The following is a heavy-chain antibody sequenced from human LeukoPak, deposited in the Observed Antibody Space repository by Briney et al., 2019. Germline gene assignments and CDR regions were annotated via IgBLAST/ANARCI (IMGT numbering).Heavy chain of an antibody. CDR3: ATTIAVATYFDY. V-gene: IGHV4-31*03. CDR2: IYYSGST. D-gene: IGHD6-19*01. Sequence: SETLSLTCTVSGGSISSGGYYWSWIRQHPGKGLEWIGYIYYSGSTYYNPSLKSRVTISVDTSKNQFSLKLSSVTAADTAVYYCATTIAVATYFDYWGQGTLVTVPS. CDR1: GGSISSGGYY. J-gene: IGHJ4*02.